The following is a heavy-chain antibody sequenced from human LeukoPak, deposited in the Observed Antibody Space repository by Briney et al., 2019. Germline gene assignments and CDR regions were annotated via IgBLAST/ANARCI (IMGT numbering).Heavy chain of an antibody. CDR3: AKVPASRSWYDGFDY. CDR2: ISWDIGSI. V-gene: IGHV3-9*01. D-gene: IGHD6-13*01. Sequence: GRSLTLAWAASGFTFDDYAMRWVRQSPGKVLEWVSGISWDIGSIGYSDSVKGRSTISRDNTNNSLYLQMTSLRAEDTALYYCAKVPASRSWYDGFDYWGQGTLVTVSS. CDR1: GFTFDDYA. J-gene: IGHJ4*02.